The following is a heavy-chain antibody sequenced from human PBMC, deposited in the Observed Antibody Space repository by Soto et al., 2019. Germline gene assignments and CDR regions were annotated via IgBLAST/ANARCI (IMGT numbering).Heavy chain of an antibody. CDR2: IYYTGST. CDR3: ARGLAIGWNTNYFDL. J-gene: IGHJ4*02. D-gene: IGHD1-1*01. Sequence: PSETLSLTCTVSGASISGYHWGWIRQPPGKGLEWIRYIYYTGSTNYNPSLKSRVTMSVDTSKNHFSLKLNSVTAADTAVYYCARGLAIGWNTNYFDLWGQGPWSPSPQ. V-gene: IGHV4-59*08. CDR1: GASISGYH.